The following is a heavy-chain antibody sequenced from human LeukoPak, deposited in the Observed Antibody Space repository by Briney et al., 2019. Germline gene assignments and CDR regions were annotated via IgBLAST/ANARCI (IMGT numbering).Heavy chain of an antibody. V-gene: IGHV3-74*01. CDR2: INSDGSST. CDR1: GFTFSSYW. J-gene: IGHJ4*02. Sequence: GGSLRLSCAASGFTFSSYWIDSVRQAPGKGLVWVSRINSDGSSTSYADSVKGRFTISRDNAKNTLYLQMNSLRAEDTAVYYCARDVWGTYRLDSFDYWGQGTLVTVSS. D-gene: IGHD3-16*02. CDR3: ARDVWGTYRLDSFDY.